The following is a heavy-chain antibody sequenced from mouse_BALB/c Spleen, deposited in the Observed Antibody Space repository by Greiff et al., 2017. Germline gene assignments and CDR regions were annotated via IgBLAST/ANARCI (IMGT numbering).Heavy chain of an antibody. Sequence: QVHVKQSGAELVKPGASVKLSCKASGYTFTSYWMHWVKQRPGQGLEWIGEINPSNGRTNYNEKFKSKATLTVDKSSSTAYMQLSSLTSEDSAVYYCARNELPYYAMDYGGQGTSVTVSS. V-gene: IGHV1S81*02. CDR2: INPSNGRT. CDR1: GYTFTSYW. J-gene: IGHJ4*01. CDR3: ARNELPYYAMDY.